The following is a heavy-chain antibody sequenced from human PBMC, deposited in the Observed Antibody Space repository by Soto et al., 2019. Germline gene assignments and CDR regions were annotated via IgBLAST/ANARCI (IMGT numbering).Heavy chain of an antibody. CDR1: GCCLSRYY. J-gene: IGHJ4*02. D-gene: IGHD3-22*01. V-gene: IGHV4-59*01. CDR3: ARTRPYYDSSGYYSIFDY. CDR2: IYYSGST. Sequence: SETLSLTWTFAGCCLSRYYLNLVRPPPGKGLEWIGYIYYSGSTNYNPSLKSRVTISVDTSKNQFSLKLSSVTAADTAVYYCARTRPYYDSSGYYSIFDYWGQGTLVTVSS.